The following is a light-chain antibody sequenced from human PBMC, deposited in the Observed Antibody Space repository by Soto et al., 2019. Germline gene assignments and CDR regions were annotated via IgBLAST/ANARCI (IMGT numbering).Light chain of an antibody. CDR1: QSVLSKNQNY. CDR3: QQYHSDPIT. J-gene: IGKJ5*01. V-gene: IGKV4-1*01. CDR2: WVS. Sequence: DFVMTQFPDSLAVSVGETATISCKSSQSVLSKNQNYLAWFQQKPGQPPRLLISWVSNRVSGVPDRFRGSGSETDFTLTISSLQAEDVAVYYCQQYHSDPITFGQGTRL.